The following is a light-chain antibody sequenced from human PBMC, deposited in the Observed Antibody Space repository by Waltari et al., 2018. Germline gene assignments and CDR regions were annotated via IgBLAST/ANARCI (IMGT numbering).Light chain of an antibody. V-gene: IGKV1-5*03. J-gene: IGKJ4*02. CDR3: QQYNSYSLLT. CDR2: KAS. CDR1: QSISNW. Sequence: DIQMTQSPFTLSASVGDRVIITGRASQSISNWLAWYQHKPGKAPKLLIYKASTLASGVPASFSGSGSGADFSLTISSLQPDDFATYYCQQYNSYSLLTFGGGTKVEIK.